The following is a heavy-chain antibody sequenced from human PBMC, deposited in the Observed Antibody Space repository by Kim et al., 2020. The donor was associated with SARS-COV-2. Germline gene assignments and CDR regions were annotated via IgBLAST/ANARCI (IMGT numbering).Heavy chain of an antibody. D-gene: IGHD2-21*01. V-gene: IGHV3-48*02. CDR2: INSGSSGI. Sequence: GGSLRLSCAASGFSFSAYGMNWVRQAPGKGLEWISHINSGSSGIHYADSVKGRFTISRDDVKKSVFLQMNSLRDEDTAVYYCTRDCEGIKGVDYWGEG. CDR1: GFSFSAYG. CDR3: TRDCEGIKGVDY. J-gene: IGHJ4*02.